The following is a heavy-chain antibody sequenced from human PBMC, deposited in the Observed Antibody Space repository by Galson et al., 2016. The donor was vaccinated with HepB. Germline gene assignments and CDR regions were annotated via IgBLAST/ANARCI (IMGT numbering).Heavy chain of an antibody. D-gene: IGHD2-21*01. V-gene: IGHV4-61*01. CDR1: GGSVSSGSHY. CDR3: ARVVVAATKWFDP. J-gene: IGHJ5*02. CDR2: INYRGIT. Sequence: LSLTCSVSGGSVSSGSHYWTWIRQPPGKGLEYIGYINYRGITKYNPSLKTRATISVDASKNQFSLNLTSTTAADTAVYYCARVVVAATKWFDPWGPGNLVIVSS.